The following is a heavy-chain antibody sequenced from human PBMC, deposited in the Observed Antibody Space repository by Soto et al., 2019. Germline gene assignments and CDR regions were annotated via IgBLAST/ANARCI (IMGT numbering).Heavy chain of an antibody. CDR2: ISSDGSNK. CDR1: GFTVSNYA. CDR3: ASEDCSDTNCYSGYYFYYYGMDV. Sequence: VQLVESGGGVVQPGRSLRLSCASSGFTVSNYAFHWVRQAPGKGLEWVAVISSDGSNKYYADSVKGRFTISRDNSKNTLFLQMNSLRPEDTAMYYCASEDCSDTNCYSGYYFYYYGMDVWGQGTTVTVSS. D-gene: IGHD2-2*02. J-gene: IGHJ6*02. V-gene: IGHV3-30-3*01.